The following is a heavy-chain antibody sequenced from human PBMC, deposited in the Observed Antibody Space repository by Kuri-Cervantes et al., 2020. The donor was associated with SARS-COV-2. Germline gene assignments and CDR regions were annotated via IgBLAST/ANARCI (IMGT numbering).Heavy chain of an antibody. CDR3: TTVAGRGPNRWVWDY. Sequence: GGSLRLSCAASGFTFSSYWMSWVRQAPGKGLEWVANIKQDGSEKYYVDSVKGRFTISRDNAKNSLYLQMDSLRAEDTALYYCTTVAGRGPNRWVWDYWGQGSLVTVSS. CDR2: IKQDGSEK. J-gene: IGHJ4*02. CDR1: GFTFSSYW. D-gene: IGHD3-16*01. V-gene: IGHV3-7*01.